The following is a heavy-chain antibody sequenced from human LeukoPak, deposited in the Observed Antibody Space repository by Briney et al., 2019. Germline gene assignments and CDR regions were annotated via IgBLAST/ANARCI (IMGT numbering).Heavy chain of an antibody. Sequence: PGGSLRLSCAASGFTFSSYGMHWVRQAPGKGLEWVAFIRYDGSNKYYADSVKGRFTISRDNSKNTLYLQMNSLRAEDTAMYYCAKAARRPFYYYYYYMDVWGKGTTVTVSS. CDR3: AKAARRPFYYYYYYMDV. V-gene: IGHV3-30*02. CDR1: GFTFSSYG. CDR2: IRYDGSNK. J-gene: IGHJ6*03.